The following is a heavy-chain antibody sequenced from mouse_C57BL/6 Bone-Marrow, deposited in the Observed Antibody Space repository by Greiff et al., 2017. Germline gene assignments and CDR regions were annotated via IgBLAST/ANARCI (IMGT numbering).Heavy chain of an antibody. CDR3: ARNGIYCGNPHWYFDV. J-gene: IGHJ1*03. Sequence: QVQLQQSGAELMKPGASVKLSCKATGYTFTGYWIEWVKQRPGHGLGWIGEILPGSGSTNYNEKFKGKATFPADTSSTTAYMQLSSLTTEDSAIYYCARNGIYCGNPHWYFDVWGTGTTVTVSA. CDR2: ILPGSGST. D-gene: IGHD2-1*01. V-gene: IGHV1-9*01. CDR1: GYTFTGYW.